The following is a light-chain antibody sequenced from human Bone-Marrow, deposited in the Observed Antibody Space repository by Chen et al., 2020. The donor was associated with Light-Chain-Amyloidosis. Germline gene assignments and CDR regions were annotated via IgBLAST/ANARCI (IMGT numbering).Light chain of an antibody. Sequence: QSALTQPASVSGSPGQSTTISCTGTNSDVGRNTLVSWYQHHPGKAPKVTIYEGSKRPSGVSNRFSGSKSGTTASLTISGLQTEDEADYYCCSYAGGYTYVFGTGTKVTVL. CDR1: NSDVGRNTL. V-gene: IGLV2-23*01. J-gene: IGLJ1*01. CDR3: CSYAGGYTYV. CDR2: EGS.